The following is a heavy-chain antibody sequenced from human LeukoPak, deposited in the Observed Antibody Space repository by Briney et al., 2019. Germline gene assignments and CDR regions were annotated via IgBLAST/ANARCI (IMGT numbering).Heavy chain of an antibody. J-gene: IGHJ3*02. CDR2: ISYDGSNK. V-gene: IGHV3-30*03. D-gene: IGHD5-12*01. CDR1: GFTFSSYG. CDR3: ARGYSSYYPDAFDI. Sequence: PGRSLRLSCVASGFTFSSYGMHWVRQAPGKGLEWVAVISYDGSNKYYADSVKGRFTISRDNAKNSLYLQMNSLRAEDTAVYYCARGYSSYYPDAFDIWGQGTMVTVSS.